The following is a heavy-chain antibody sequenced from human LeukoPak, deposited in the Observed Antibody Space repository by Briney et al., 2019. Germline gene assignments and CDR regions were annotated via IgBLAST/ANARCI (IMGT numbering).Heavy chain of an antibody. V-gene: IGHV3-48*04. D-gene: IGHD1-26*01. CDR3: ARGEDY. J-gene: IGHJ4*02. CDR2: ISSSGSST. Sequence: GGSLRLSCAASGFTFSDYNMNWVRQAPGKGLEWVSYISSSGSSTHYADSVKGRFTISRDNPKNSLYLQMNNLRAEDTAVYYCARGEDYWGQGILVTVSS. CDR1: GFTFSDYN.